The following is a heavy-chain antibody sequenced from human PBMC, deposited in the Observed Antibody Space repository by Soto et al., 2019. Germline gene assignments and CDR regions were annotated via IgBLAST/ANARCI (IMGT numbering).Heavy chain of an antibody. D-gene: IGHD3-16*01. CDR2: ISSGGTYL. V-gene: IGHV3-21*02. CDR1: GFTFRTHT. Sequence: EVQLVESGGGLVTAGGSLRLSCAGSGFTFRTHTLVWVRQAPGKGLEWVSSISSGGTYLEYAHSVKGRFAISRDDAKDSVFLQMNSLKTDDTAVYYCVKGGEDITSPYGMDVW. J-gene: IGHJ6*01. CDR3: VKGGEDITSPYGMDV.